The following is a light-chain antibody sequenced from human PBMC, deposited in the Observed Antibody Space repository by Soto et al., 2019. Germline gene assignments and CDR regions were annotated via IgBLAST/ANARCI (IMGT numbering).Light chain of an antibody. J-gene: IGKJ5*01. CDR1: ESVSRN. Sequence: EIVMTQSPATQSESPGQRDTLSCRASESVSRNLAWYQQKPGQAPRLLIYDASNRATGIPARFSGSGSGTDFTLTISSLEPEDFAVYYCQQRSNWITFGQGTQLEIK. CDR2: DAS. V-gene: IGKV3-11*01. CDR3: QQRSNWIT.